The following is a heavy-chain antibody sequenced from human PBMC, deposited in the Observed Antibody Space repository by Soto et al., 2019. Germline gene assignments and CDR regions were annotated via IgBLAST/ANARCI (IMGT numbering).Heavy chain of an antibody. J-gene: IGHJ5*02. D-gene: IGHD1-20*01. CDR3: AREDAYNFDP. CDR2: INDDGSRT. CDR1: GFTFSSYW. V-gene: IGHV3-74*03. Sequence: GGSLRLSCAASGFTFSSYWMHWVRQAPGKGLVWVSRINDDGSRTTYADSVKGRFTISRDNAKNTLYLQMNSLTAEDTAVYYCAREDAYNFDPWGQGTLVTVSS.